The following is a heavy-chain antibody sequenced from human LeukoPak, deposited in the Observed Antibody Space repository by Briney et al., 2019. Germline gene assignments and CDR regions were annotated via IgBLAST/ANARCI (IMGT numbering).Heavy chain of an antibody. CDR3: ARDCNGGSYYDFWSGYSALYYFDY. Sequence: ASVKVSCKASGYTFTSYGISWVRQAPGQGLEWMGWISAHNGNTNYAQKLQGRVTMTTDTSTSTAYMELRSLRSDDTAVYYCARDCNGGSYYDFWSGYSALYYFDYWGQGTLVTVSS. D-gene: IGHD3-3*01. CDR2: ISAHNGNT. CDR1: GYTFTSYG. J-gene: IGHJ4*02. V-gene: IGHV1-18*01.